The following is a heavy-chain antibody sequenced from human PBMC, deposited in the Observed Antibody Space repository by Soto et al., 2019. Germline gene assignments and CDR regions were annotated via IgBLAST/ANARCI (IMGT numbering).Heavy chain of an antibody. CDR2: IYHSGIT. Sequence: QVQLQESGPGLVKPSGTLSLTCAVSGGSISSSNWWSWVRQPPGQGLEWMGEIYHSGITNYNPSLKSRVTISVDKSKTQFSLKLSSVTAADTAVYYCARDRTVTTGVRDWYFDLWGRSNLVTVSA. D-gene: IGHD4-17*01. J-gene: IGHJ2*01. V-gene: IGHV4-4*02. CDR1: GGSISSSNW. CDR3: ARDRTVTTGVRDWYFDL.